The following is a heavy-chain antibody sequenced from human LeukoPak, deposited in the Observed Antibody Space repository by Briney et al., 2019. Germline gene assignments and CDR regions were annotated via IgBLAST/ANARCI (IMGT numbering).Heavy chain of an antibody. CDR1: GGSISSYY. CDR2: IYYSGST. CDR3: AREDDYYDSTTHFDP. Sequence: SETLSLTCTVSGGSISSYYWSWIRQPPGKGLEWIGYIYYSGSTNYNPSLKSRVTISVDTSKNQFSLKLSSVTAADTAVYYCAREDDYYDSTTHFDPWGQGTLVTVSS. V-gene: IGHV4-59*12. D-gene: IGHD3-22*01. J-gene: IGHJ5*02.